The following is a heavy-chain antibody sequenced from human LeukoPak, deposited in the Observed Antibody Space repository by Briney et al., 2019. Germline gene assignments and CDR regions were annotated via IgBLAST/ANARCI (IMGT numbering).Heavy chain of an antibody. Sequence: PSETLSLTCTVSGGSISSYYWSWIRQPPGKGLEWIGYIYYSGSANYTPSLKSRITISVDTSRNQFSLKLNSVTAADTAVYYCARVARGYSYVDYWGQGTLVTVSS. J-gene: IGHJ4*02. D-gene: IGHD5-18*01. CDR2: IYYSGSA. CDR1: GGSISSYY. V-gene: IGHV4-59*01. CDR3: ARVARGYSYVDY.